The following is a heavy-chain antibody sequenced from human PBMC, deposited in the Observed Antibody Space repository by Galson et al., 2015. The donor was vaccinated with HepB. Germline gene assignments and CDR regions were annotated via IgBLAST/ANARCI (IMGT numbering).Heavy chain of an antibody. V-gene: IGHV3-23*01. J-gene: IGHJ4*02. Sequence: SLRLSCAASRFTFSSYAMSWVRQAPGKGLEWVSVISGGSGTTYYADSVQGRFTISRDNSKNTLFLQMNSLRAEDTAVYYCATDPVLTDFWSGHDNWGQGTLVTVSS. CDR3: ATDPVLTDFWSGHDN. CDR1: RFTFSSYA. D-gene: IGHD3-3*01. CDR2: ISGGSGTT.